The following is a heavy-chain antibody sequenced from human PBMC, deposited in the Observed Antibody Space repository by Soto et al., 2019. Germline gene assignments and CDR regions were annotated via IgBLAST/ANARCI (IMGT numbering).Heavy chain of an antibody. D-gene: IGHD6-13*01. CDR2: IRSKSNNYAT. CDR1: GFTFSVSG. CDR3: TKTDIYSSNWSLWFDS. J-gene: IGHJ5*01. Sequence: PGGSLRLSCAASGFTFSVSGVHWVRQAPGKGLEWVGRIRSKSNNYATVYAPSVKGRFTISRDDSNNTAFLQMNSLKTEDTAVYYCTKTDIYSSNWSLWFDSWGQGSLVTVSS. V-gene: IGHV3-73*01.